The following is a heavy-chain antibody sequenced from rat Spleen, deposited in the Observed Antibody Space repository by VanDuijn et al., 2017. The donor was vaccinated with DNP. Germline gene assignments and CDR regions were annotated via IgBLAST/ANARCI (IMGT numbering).Heavy chain of an antibody. Sequence: EVQLLESGGDLVQPGGSLRLSCEASGFTFNNHGMAWVRQTPTKGLEWVAFISTGGDNTYYRDSVKGRFTISRDNAKSTLYLQMDSLRSEDTATYYCATRGYYGLAYYFNYWGQGVMVTVSS. CDR3: ATRGYYGLAYYFNY. CDR2: ISTGGDNT. CDR1: GFTFNNHG. V-gene: IGHV5S23*01. J-gene: IGHJ2*01. D-gene: IGHD1-6*01.